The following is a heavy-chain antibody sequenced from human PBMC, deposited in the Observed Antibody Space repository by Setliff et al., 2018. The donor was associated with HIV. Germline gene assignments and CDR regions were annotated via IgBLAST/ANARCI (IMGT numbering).Heavy chain of an antibody. CDR1: GFTFSSYS. CDR2: IRSGSGTV. D-gene: IGHD7-27*01. Sequence: VGSLRLSCAASGFTFSSYSMNWVRQSPGKGLEWVSYIRSGSGTVYYADSVRGRFTMSRDNAKNSLYLQMNSLRAEDTAVYYCARDWPGYGFDIWGQGTMVTVSS. J-gene: IGHJ3*02. CDR3: ARDWPGYGFDI. V-gene: IGHV3-48*01.